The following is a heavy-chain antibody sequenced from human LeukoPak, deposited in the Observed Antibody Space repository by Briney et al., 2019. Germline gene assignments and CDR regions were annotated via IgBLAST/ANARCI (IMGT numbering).Heavy chain of an antibody. CDR1: GFTFSSYG. J-gene: IGHJ4*02. CDR2: ISGSGGST. Sequence: TGGSLRLSCAASGFTFSSYGMSWVRQAPGKGLEWVSAISGSGGSTYYADSVKGRFTISRDNSRNTVYLQMNSLRAEDTAVYYCAKDDRWLQFCCWGQGTLVTVSS. V-gene: IGHV3-23*01. D-gene: IGHD5-24*01. CDR3: AKDDRWLQFCC.